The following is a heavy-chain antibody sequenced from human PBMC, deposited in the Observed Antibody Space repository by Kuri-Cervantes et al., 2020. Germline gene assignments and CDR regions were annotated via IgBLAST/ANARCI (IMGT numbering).Heavy chain of an antibody. V-gene: IGHV3-7*01. CDR1: GFTFSGYW. D-gene: IGHD2-2*01. Sequence: GESLKISCAASGFTFSGYWMTWVRQAPGKGLEWVADIKLDGSEKYYVDSVMGRFTISKDNAKNSLCLQMNSLRAADTAVYYCAKDRPRYCSRSSCHGAFYMDVWGRGTTVTVSS. J-gene: IGHJ6*03. CDR3: AKDRPRYCSRSSCHGAFYMDV. CDR2: IKLDGSEK.